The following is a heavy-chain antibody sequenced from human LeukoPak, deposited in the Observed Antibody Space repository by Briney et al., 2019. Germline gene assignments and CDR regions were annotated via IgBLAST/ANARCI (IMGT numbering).Heavy chain of an antibody. V-gene: IGHV3-21*01. CDR1: GFTFNNYN. J-gene: IGHJ6*03. Sequence: GGSLRLSCATSGFTFNNYNMNWVRQAPGRALEWVSSITSSGTYIFYADSVKGRFTISRDNAKNSLYLQMNSLGPEDTAVYYCARDPYSGNYGNSSYYYMDVWGKGTTVTISS. D-gene: IGHD1-26*01. CDR2: ITSSGTYI. CDR3: ARDPYSGNYGNSSYYYMDV.